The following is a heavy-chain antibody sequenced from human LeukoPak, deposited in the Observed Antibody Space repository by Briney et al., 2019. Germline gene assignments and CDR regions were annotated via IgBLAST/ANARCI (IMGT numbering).Heavy chain of an antibody. D-gene: IGHD1-1*01. Sequence: PGRSLRLSSAASGFTFSSYNMNWVRQAPGKVLEWVSSISNTGSYIFYADSGKGRFTISRDNAKNPLYRQMDSQRAADPAVYYRTSHRYNSLDYWGQGTLVTVSS. J-gene: IGHJ4*02. V-gene: IGHV3-21*01. CDR3: TSHRYNSLDY. CDR2: ISNTGSYI. CDR1: GFTFSSYN.